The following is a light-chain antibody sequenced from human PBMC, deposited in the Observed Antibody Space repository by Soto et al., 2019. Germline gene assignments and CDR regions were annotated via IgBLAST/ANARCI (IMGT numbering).Light chain of an antibody. CDR1: QSVSSY. J-gene: IGKJ5*01. CDR2: DAS. Sequence: ETVMTQSPSTLSVSPGERATLSCRASQSVSSYLAWYQQKPGQAPRLLIYDASNRATGIPARFSGSGSGTDFTLTISSLEPEDFAVYYCQQRSDWITFGQGTRLEIK. CDR3: QQRSDWIT. V-gene: IGKV3-11*01.